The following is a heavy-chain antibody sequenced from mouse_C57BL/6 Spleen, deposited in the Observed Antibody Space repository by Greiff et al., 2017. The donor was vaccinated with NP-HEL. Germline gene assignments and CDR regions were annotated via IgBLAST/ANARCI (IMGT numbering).Heavy chain of an antibody. Sequence: QVQLQQSGAELVMPGASVKLSCKASGYTFTSYWMHWVKQRPGQGLEWIGEIDPSDSYTNYNQKFKGKSTLTVDKSSSPAYMQLSSLTSEDSAVYYCARSIYYYGSRDYWGQGTTLTVSS. CDR1: GYTFTSYW. CDR2: IDPSDSYT. J-gene: IGHJ2*01. V-gene: IGHV1-69*01. CDR3: ARSIYYYGSRDY. D-gene: IGHD1-1*01.